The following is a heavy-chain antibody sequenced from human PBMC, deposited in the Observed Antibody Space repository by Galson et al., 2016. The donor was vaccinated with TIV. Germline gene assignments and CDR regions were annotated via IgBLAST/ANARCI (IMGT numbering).Heavy chain of an antibody. CDR1: GYGFVDYW. Sequence: QSGAEVKKPGESLKISCKHSGYGFVDYWIVWVRQRPGKGLEWMGIVYLGDSVTRYSPSFQGPVAISADKSSNTAYLPWSSLQASDTAVYYCARTAGGIDQWGQGTLVTVSS. V-gene: IGHV5-51*01. CDR3: ARTAGGIDQ. CDR2: VYLGDSVT. D-gene: IGHD1-26*01. J-gene: IGHJ4*02.